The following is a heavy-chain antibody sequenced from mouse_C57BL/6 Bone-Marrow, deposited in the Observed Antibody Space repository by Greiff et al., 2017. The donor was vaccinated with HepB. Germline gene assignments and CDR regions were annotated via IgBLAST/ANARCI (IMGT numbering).Heavy chain of an antibody. CDR3: ARFAMITPYFDY. CDR1: GFTFSDYY. D-gene: IGHD2-4*01. J-gene: IGHJ2*01. CDR2: ISNGGGST. V-gene: IGHV5-12*01. Sequence: EVMLVESGGGLVQPGGSLKLSCAASGFTFSDYYMYWVRQTPEKRLEWVAYISNGGGSTYYPDTVKGRFTISRDNAKNTLYLQMSRLKSEDTAMYYCARFAMITPYFDYWGQGTTLTVSS.